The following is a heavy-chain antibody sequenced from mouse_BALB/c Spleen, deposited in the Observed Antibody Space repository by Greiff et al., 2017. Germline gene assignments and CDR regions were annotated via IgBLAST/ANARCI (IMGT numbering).Heavy chain of an antibody. J-gene: IGHJ3*01. CDR1: GFSLTSYG. Sequence: QVQLKESGPGLVAPSQSLSITCTVSGFSLTSYGVSWVRQPPGKGLEWRGVIWGDGSTNYHSALISRLSISKDNSKSQVFLKLNSLKTDDTATYCGAKAQTARATSWFAYWGQGTLVTVSA. CDR3: AKAQTARATSWFAY. CDR2: IWGDGST. V-gene: IGHV2-3*01. D-gene: IGHD3-2*01.